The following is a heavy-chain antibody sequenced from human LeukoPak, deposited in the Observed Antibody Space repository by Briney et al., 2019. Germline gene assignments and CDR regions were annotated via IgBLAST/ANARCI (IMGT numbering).Heavy chain of an antibody. CDR2: IYYSGST. CDR3: AREAYLDAFDI. Sequence: SETLSLTCTVSGGSISSYYWSWIRQPPGKGLEWIGYIYYSGSTNYNPSLKSRVTISVDTSKSQFSLKLSSVTAADTAVYYCAREAYLDAFDIWGQGTMVTVSS. J-gene: IGHJ3*02. V-gene: IGHV4-59*12. CDR1: GGSISSYY.